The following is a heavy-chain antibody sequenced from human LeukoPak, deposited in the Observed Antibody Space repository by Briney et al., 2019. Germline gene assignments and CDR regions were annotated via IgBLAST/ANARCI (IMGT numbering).Heavy chain of an antibody. CDR1: GFIVSSNY. Sequence: GGSLRISCAASGFIVSSNYMGWVRQAPGKGLEWVAVIWHDGDKNYYSDSVKGRFTASRDNSKNMLFLQMNDLAVEDTAVYFCARGTRVQLPRYYYHGLALWGQGTTVIVSS. V-gene: IGHV3-33*08. CDR3: ARGTRVQLPRYYYHGLAL. D-gene: IGHD3-10*01. J-gene: IGHJ6*02. CDR2: IWHDGDKN.